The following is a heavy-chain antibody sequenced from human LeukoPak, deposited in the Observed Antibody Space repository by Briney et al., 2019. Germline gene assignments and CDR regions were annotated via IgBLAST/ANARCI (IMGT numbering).Heavy chain of an antibody. V-gene: IGHV1-2*02. CDR2: INPNSGGT. CDR1: GYTFTGHY. D-gene: IGHD6-6*01. CDR3: ARDAGIAARAAADY. J-gene: IGHJ4*02. Sequence: ASVKVSCKASGYTFTGHYMHWVRQAPGQGLEWMGWINPNSGGTNYAQKFQGRVTMTRDTSISTAYMELSRLRSDDTAVYYCARDAGIAARAAADYWGQGTLVTVSS.